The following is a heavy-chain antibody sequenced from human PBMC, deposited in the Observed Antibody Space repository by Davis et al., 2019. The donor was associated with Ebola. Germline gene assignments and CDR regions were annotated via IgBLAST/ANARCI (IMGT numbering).Heavy chain of an antibody. Sequence: ASVKVSCKASGYTFTGYYMHWVRQAPGQGLEWMGWISAYNGNTNYAQKLQGRVTMTTDTSTSTAYMELRSLRSDDTAVYYCARDVEVVGIAAGSYLYYYYGMDVWGQGTTVTVSS. D-gene: IGHD3-10*01. CDR3: ARDVEVVGIAAGSYLYYYYGMDV. CDR1: GYTFTGYY. J-gene: IGHJ6*02. CDR2: ISAYNGNT. V-gene: IGHV1-18*04.